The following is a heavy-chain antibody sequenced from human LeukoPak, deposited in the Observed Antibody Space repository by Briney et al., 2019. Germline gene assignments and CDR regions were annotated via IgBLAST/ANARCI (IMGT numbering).Heavy chain of an antibody. D-gene: IGHD3-16*01. Sequence: SETLSLTCTVSGGSISSHYWSWIRQPPGKGLEWIGYIYYSGSTNYNPSLKSRVTISVDTSKNQFSPKLSSVTAADTAVYYCAREGGRGIDYWGQGTLVTVSS. J-gene: IGHJ4*02. CDR1: GGSISSHY. CDR3: AREGGRGIDY. CDR2: IYYSGST. V-gene: IGHV4-59*11.